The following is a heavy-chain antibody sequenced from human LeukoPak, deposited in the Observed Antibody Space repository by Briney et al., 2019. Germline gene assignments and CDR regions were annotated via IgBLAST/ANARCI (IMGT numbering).Heavy chain of an antibody. CDR2: LSTGGDRT. CDR1: GFTFRSYA. V-gene: IGHV3-23*01. J-gene: IGHJ4*02. D-gene: IGHD5-24*01. CDR3: VKEGGLYNSGGYFDY. Sequence: GGSLRLSCVVSGFTFRSYAMGWVRQAPGKGLEWVSTLSTGGDRTYHADSVKGRFTISRDTSKNTLYVEMNSLRAEDTAIYYCVKEGGLYNSGGYFDYWGQGTLVTVSS.